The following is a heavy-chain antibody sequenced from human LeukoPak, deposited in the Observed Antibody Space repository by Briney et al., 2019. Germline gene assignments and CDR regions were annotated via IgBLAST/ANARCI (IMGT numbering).Heavy chain of an antibody. CDR2: ISGSGGST. V-gene: IGHV3-23*01. CDR3: TTGSLYCGDDCNWFDP. J-gene: IGHJ5*02. Sequence: GGSLRLSCAVSGLTFSNYGMSWVRQAPRKGLEWVSSISGSGGSTYYAESAKGRFTISTDNSKNTLYLQMNSLRAEDTAVYYCTTGSLYCGDDCNWFDPWGQGTLVTVSS. CDR1: GLTFSNYG. D-gene: IGHD2-21*02.